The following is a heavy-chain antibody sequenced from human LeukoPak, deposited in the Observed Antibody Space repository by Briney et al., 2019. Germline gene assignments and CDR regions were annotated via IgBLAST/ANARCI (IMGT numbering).Heavy chain of an antibody. CDR3: ARDSTVDDFWSGYYNLLIDY. Sequence: GGSLRLSCAASGFTFSSYEMNWVRQAPGKGLEWVSYISSSGSTIYYADSVKGRFTISRDNAKNSLYLQMNSLRAEDTAVYYCARDSTVDDFWSGYYNLLIDYWGQGTLATVSS. D-gene: IGHD3-3*01. CDR2: ISSSGSTI. V-gene: IGHV3-48*03. J-gene: IGHJ4*02. CDR1: GFTFSSYE.